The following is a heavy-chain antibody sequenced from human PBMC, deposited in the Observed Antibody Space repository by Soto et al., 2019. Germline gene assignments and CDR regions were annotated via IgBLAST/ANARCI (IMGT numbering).Heavy chain of an antibody. CDR3: ARGRYSGSGNFYFDA. CDR2: IYYRGST. J-gene: IGHJ4*02. V-gene: IGHV4-31*03. CDR1: GDSISSATYY. Sequence: QVHLQESGPGLVKPSQTLSLSCTVSGDSISSATYYWSWIRQHPVRGLGWVGYIYYRGSTYYNPPLKSRVAMSMDTSKNVFSRKLSAVTAADTAMYYCARGRYSGSGNFYFDAWGQGTQVTVSS. D-gene: IGHD3-10*01.